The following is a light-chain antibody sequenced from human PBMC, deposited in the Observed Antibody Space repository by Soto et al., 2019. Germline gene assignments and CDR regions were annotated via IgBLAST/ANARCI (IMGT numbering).Light chain of an antibody. J-gene: IGLJ3*02. CDR3: CSYAGSNTSV. CDR2: DVS. CDR1: SSDVGGYNY. V-gene: IGLV2-11*01. Sequence: QSALTQPRSVSGSPGQSVTISCTGTSSDVGGYNYVSWYQQHPGKAPKLMIYDVSKRPSGVPDRFAGSKSGNTDSLTISGLQAEDEADYYCCSYAGSNTSVFGGGTKLTVL.